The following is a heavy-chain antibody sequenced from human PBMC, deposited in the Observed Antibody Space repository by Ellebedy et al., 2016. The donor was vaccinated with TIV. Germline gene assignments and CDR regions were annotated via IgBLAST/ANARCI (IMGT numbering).Heavy chain of an antibody. Sequence: ASVQVSCXTSGYTLTNYDICWVRQAAGQGLEGLGWMNPKNGDAGYGQTFQGRVTMTRNNSVSTAYMQLDSLTSADTAVYYCARGHAVSRGLVYKGLDWFDPWGQGTKITVSS. CDR1: GYTLTNYD. J-gene: IGHJ5*02. CDR2: MNPKNGDA. V-gene: IGHV1-8*01. CDR3: ARGHAVSRGLVYKGLDWFDP. D-gene: IGHD3-10*01.